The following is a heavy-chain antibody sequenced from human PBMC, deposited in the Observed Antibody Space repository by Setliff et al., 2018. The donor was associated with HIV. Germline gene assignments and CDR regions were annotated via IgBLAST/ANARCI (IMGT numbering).Heavy chain of an antibody. D-gene: IGHD3-22*01. CDR1: GGTLNSET. J-gene: IGHJ4*02. CDR3: ARDGGDGSGYYYADY. CDR2: IVPVFGRT. Sequence: ASVKVSCKASGGTLNSETLSWVRQAPGKGLEWMGGIVPVFGRTNYAQRFQGRVTITSDTSTNTVYMELRSLRSEETAVFYCARDGGDGSGYYYADYWGQGTLVTVSS. V-gene: IGHV1-69*05.